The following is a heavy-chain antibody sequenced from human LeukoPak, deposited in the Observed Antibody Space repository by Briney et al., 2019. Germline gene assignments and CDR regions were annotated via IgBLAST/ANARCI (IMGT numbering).Heavy chain of an antibody. CDR2: ISSNGGST. CDR3: ARVLPQNYYDSSGYYWVPDY. D-gene: IGHD3-22*01. CDR1: GFTFSSYA. J-gene: IGHJ4*02. V-gene: IGHV3-64*01. Sequence: GGSLRLSCAASGFTFSSYAMHWVRQAPGKGLEYVSAISSNGGSTYYANSVKGRFTISRDNSKNTLYLQMGSLRAEDMAVYYCARVLPQNYYDSSGYYWVPDYWGQGTLVTVSS.